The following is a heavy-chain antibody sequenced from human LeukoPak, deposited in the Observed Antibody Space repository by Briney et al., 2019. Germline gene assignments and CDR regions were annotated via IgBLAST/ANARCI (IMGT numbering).Heavy chain of an antibody. D-gene: IGHD3-22*01. V-gene: IGHV3-48*02. CDR2: ISSSSSTI. CDR1: GFTFSSYS. J-gene: IGHJ4*02. Sequence: GGSLRLSCAASGFTFSSYSMTWVRQAPGKGLEWVSYISSSSSTIYYADSVKGRFTISRDNAKNSLYLQMNSLRDEDTAVYYCASAPSYYDSSGYYYWGQGTLVSVSS. CDR3: ASAPSYYDSSGYYY.